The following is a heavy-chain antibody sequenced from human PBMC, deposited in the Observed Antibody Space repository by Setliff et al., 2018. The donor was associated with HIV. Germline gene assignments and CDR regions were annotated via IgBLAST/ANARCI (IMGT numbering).Heavy chain of an antibody. J-gene: IGHJ4*02. D-gene: IGHD2-15*01. V-gene: IGHV3-7*03. Sequence: GGSLRLSCAASGFTFRNYWMTWVRQVPGKGLEWVANIKQEGSEKNYLDSVKGRFTISRDNAKNSLYLQMNSLRAEDTAVYYCARDISLGILYTTPDYWGQGTLVTVSS. CDR3: ARDISLGILYTTPDY. CDR2: IKQEGSEK. CDR1: GFTFRNYW.